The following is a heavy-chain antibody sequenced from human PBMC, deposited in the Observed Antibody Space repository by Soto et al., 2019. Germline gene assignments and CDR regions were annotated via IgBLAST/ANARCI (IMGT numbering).Heavy chain of an antibody. Sequence: AASVKVSCKASGYTFTGYYTHWVRQVPGRGLEWMGWINPNSGDTKYVQEFQGRVTMTRDTSISTAYMELSRLRSDDTAVYYCASFLCIRSSCYLFYGMDVRGPGVTVTVS. V-gene: IGHV1-2*02. D-gene: IGHD2-15*01. CDR2: INPNSGDT. J-gene: IGHJ6*02. CDR1: GYTFTGYY. CDR3: ASFLCIRSSCYLFYGMDV.